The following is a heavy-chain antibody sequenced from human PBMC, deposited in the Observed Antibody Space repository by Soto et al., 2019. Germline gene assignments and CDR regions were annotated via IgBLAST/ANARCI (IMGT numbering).Heavy chain of an antibody. Sequence: GGSLRLSCAASGFTFSSYWMHWVRQAPGKGLVWVSRINSDGSSTSYADSVKGRFTISRDNAKNTLYLQMNSLRAEDTAVYYCASQGSGYVDYYYYMDVRGKGTTVTVFS. CDR1: GFTFSSYW. CDR3: ASQGSGYVDYYYYMDV. D-gene: IGHD5-12*01. CDR2: INSDGSST. J-gene: IGHJ6*03. V-gene: IGHV3-74*01.